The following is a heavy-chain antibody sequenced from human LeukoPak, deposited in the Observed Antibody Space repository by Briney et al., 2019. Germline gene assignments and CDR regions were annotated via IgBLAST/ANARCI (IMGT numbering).Heavy chain of an antibody. V-gene: IGHV3-30*04. J-gene: IGHJ4*02. D-gene: IGHD4-17*01. CDR3: ARARLHDYGDYIFDY. CDR2: ISYDGSNK. Sequence: TGGSLRRACPAAGFTFSSYSMHWVRQAPGKGMEWVAVISYDGSNKYYADSVKGRFTISRDNSKNTLYLQMNSLRAEDTAVYYCARARLHDYGDYIFDYWGQGTLVTVSS. CDR1: GFTFSSYS.